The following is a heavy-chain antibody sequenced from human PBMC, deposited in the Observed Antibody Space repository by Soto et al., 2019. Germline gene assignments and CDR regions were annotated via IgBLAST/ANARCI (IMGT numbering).Heavy chain of an antibody. D-gene: IGHD2-21*01. CDR2: IYYSGST. Sequence: PSETLSLTCTVSGGSISSSSYYWGWIRQPPXKGLEWIGSIYYSGSTYYNPSLKSRGTISVDTSKNQFSLKLSSVTAADTAVYYCASHAGPSPAYCGGERYEGRFDPWRQGALVIVT. V-gene: IGHV4-39*01. CDR3: ASHAGPSPAYCGGERYEGRFDP. CDR1: GGSISSSSYY. J-gene: IGHJ5*02.